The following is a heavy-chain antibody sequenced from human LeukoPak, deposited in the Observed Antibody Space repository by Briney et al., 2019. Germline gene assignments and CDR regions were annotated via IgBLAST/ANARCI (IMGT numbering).Heavy chain of an antibody. V-gene: IGHV3-30*01. Sequence: GGSLRLSCAASGFTFSSYAMHWVRQAPGKGLEWVAVISYDGSNKYYADSVKGRFTISRDNSKNTLYLQMHSLRAEDTAVYYCARAVMVPAAVEYWGQGTLVTVSS. CDR1: GFTFSSYA. CDR3: ARAVMVPAAVEY. D-gene: IGHD2-2*01. CDR2: ISYDGSNK. J-gene: IGHJ4*02.